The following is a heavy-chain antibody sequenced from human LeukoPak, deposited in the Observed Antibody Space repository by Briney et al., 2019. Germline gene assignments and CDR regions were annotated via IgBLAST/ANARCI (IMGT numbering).Heavy chain of an antibody. CDR2: IKQDGSEK. D-gene: IGHD3-22*01. Sequence: GWSLRLSCAASGFTFSSYWMSWVRQAPGKGLEWVANIKQDGSEKYYVDSVKGRFTISRDNAKNSLYLQMNSLRAEDTAVYYCARVAHTPMIVVAQEIDYWGQGTLVTVSS. J-gene: IGHJ4*02. V-gene: IGHV3-7*01. CDR3: ARVAHTPMIVVAQEIDY. CDR1: GFTFSSYW.